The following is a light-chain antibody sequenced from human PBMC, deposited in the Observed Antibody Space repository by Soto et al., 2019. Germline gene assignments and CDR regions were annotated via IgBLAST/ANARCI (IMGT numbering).Light chain of an antibody. CDR3: QQRSNWPPIN. CDR2: DAS. V-gene: IGKV3-11*01. J-gene: IGKJ5*01. CDR1: QSVSSY. Sequence: EIVLTQSPATLSLSPGERATLSCRASQSVSSYLAWYQQKPGQAPRLLIYDASNRATGIPARFSGSRSVTAFTLAISNLEPEDFAVYYCQQRSNWPPINCGQGTRLEIK.